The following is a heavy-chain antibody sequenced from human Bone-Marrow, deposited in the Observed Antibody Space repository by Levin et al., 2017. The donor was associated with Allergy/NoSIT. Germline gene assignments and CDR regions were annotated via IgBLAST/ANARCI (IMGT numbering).Heavy chain of an antibody. D-gene: IGHD4-17*01. J-gene: IGHJ6*02. V-gene: IGHV3-11*01. Sequence: GESLKISCAASGFTFSDYYMSWIRQAPGKGLEWVSYISSSGSTIYYADSVKGRFTISRDNAKNSLYLQMNSLRAEDTAVYYCARDFPTGPYYYYGMDVWGQGTTVTVSS. CDR2: ISSSGSTI. CDR3: ARDFPTGPYYYYGMDV. CDR1: GFTFSDYY.